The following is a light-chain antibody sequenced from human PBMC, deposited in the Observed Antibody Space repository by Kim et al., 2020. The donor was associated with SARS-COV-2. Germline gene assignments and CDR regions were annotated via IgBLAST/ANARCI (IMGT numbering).Light chain of an antibody. CDR3: GADHGSGSNFVCV. CDR1: SGYSNYK. V-gene: IGLV9-49*01. Sequence: CSLSSGYSNYKVDWYQQRPGKGPRFVMRVGTGGIVGSKGDGIPDRFSVLGSGLNRYLTIKNIQEEDESDYHCGADHGSGSNFVCVFGGGTQLTVL. J-gene: IGLJ3*02. CDR2: VGTGGIVG.